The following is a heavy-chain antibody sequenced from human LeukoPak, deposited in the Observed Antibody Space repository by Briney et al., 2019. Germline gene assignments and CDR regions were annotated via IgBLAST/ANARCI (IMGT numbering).Heavy chain of an antibody. CDR3: ARGRGYDFWSGYYDSLVNFDY. J-gene: IGHJ4*02. Sequence: GASVKVSCKASGYTFTGYYMHWVRQAPGQGLEWMGWINPNSGGTNYAQKFQGRVTMTRDTSISTAYMELSRLRSDDTAVYYCARGRGYDFWSGYYDSLVNFDYWGQGTLVTVSS. CDR1: GYTFTGYY. D-gene: IGHD3-3*01. V-gene: IGHV1-2*02. CDR2: INPNSGGT.